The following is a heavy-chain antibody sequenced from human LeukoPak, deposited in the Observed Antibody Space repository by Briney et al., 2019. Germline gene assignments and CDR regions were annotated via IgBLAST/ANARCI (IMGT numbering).Heavy chain of an antibody. CDR1: GGSVTTTDYY. J-gene: IGHJ4*02. D-gene: IGHD2/OR15-2a*01. Sequence: SQTLSLTCTVSGGSVTTTDYYWSWIRQPPGKGLEWIGYIYYTGTTNYNPSLKSRVTMSLDTSKNQFSLKLTSVTAADTAVYFCARHPFSSPFDYWGQGTLVTVSS. CDR2: IYYTGTT. CDR3: ARHPFSSPFDY. V-gene: IGHV4-30-4*01.